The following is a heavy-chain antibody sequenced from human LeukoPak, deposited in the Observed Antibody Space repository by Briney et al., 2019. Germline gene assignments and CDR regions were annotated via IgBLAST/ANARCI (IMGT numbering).Heavy chain of an antibody. Sequence: SETLSLTCTVSGVSISSSSYYWGWIRQPPGKGLEWIGSIYYSGSTYYNPSLKSRVTISVDTSKNQFSLKLSSVTAADTAVYYCASVTIFGVDLGAFDIWGQGTMVTVSS. CDR1: GVSISSSSYY. CDR3: ASVTIFGVDLGAFDI. D-gene: IGHD3-3*01. V-gene: IGHV4-39*07. CDR2: IYYSGST. J-gene: IGHJ3*02.